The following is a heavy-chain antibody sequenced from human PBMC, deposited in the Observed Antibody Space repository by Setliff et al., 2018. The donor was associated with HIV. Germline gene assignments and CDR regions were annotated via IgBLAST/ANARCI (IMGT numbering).Heavy chain of an antibody. CDR1: GFIFSHYI. D-gene: IGHD3-10*01. CDR3: ARDDDTSSHYSRFEY. V-gene: IGHV3-48*04. Sequence: GGSLRLSCEASGFIFSHYILTWVRQAPGRGLELVSYIDLGGSIIHYADSVRGRFTISRDDARKSVFLQMDSLRAEDTAMYYCARDDDTSSHYSRFEYWGQGTPVTVS. J-gene: IGHJ4*02. CDR2: IDLGGSII.